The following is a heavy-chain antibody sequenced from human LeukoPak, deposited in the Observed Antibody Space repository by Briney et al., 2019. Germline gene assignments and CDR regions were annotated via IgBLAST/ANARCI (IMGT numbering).Heavy chain of an antibody. Sequence: GGSLRLSCAASGFTFSKAWMAWVRQAPGKGLEWVGRIRSKTDGGTIDYAAPVKDRFTISRDDSKNTLYLQMNSLEIEDTAVYFCTTDRTMKGYWGQGTLVTVSS. CDR1: GFTFSKAW. CDR3: TTDRTMKGY. V-gene: IGHV3-15*01. CDR2: IRSKTDGGTI. D-gene: IGHD3-22*01. J-gene: IGHJ4*02.